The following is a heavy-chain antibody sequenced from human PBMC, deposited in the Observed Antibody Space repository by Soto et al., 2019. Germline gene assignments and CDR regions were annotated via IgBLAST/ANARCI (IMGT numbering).Heavy chain of an antibody. Sequence: QVQLQESGPGLVKPSQTLSLTCTVSGGSISSGGYYWSWIRQHPGKGLEWIGYIYYSGSTYYNPSLKRRVTISVATSKNQFSLKLSSVTAADTAVYYCAREEAYYDILTGYSYGMDVWGQGTTVTVSS. CDR2: IYYSGST. J-gene: IGHJ6*02. D-gene: IGHD3-9*01. CDR1: GGSISSGGYY. CDR3: AREEAYYDILTGYSYGMDV. V-gene: IGHV4-31*03.